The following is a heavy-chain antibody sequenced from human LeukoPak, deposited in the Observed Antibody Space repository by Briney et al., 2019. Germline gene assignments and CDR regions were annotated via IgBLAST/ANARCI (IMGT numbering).Heavy chain of an antibody. CDR3: ARGGDIVVVPAASWFDP. CDR2: ISSSSSYI. J-gene: IGHJ5*02. Sequence: GGSLRLSCAASGFTFSTYGMNWVRQAPGKGLEWVSSISSSSSYIYYADSVKGRFTISSDNSKNTLYLQMNSLRAEDTAVYYCARGGDIVVVPAASWFDPWGQGTLVTVSS. D-gene: IGHD2-2*01. V-gene: IGHV3-21*01. CDR1: GFTFSTYG.